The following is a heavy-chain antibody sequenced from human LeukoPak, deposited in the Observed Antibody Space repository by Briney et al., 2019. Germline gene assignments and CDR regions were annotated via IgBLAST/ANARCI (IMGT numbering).Heavy chain of an antibody. CDR1: GYTLTGYY. CDR3: ARVVGYDILTGYSNYFDY. Sequence: ASVKVSCKASGYTLTGYYMHWVRQAPGQGLEWMGWINPNSGGTNYAQKFQGRVTMTRDTSISTAYMELSRLRSDDTAVYYCARVVGYDILTGYSNYFDYWGQGTLVTVSS. J-gene: IGHJ4*02. V-gene: IGHV1-2*02. CDR2: INPNSGGT. D-gene: IGHD3-9*01.